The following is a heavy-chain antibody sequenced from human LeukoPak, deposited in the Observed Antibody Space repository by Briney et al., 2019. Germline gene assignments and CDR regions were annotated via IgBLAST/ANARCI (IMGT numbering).Heavy chain of an antibody. Sequence: ASVKVSCKASGGTFSSYATSWVRQAPGQGLEWMGRIIPILGIANYAQKFQGRVTITADKSTSTAYMGLSSLRSEDTAVYYCARDPTFEGVILVRTNWFDPWGQGTLVTVSS. J-gene: IGHJ5*02. V-gene: IGHV1-69*04. CDR1: GGTFSSYA. CDR2: IIPILGIA. CDR3: ARDPTFEGVILVRTNWFDP. D-gene: IGHD3-16*02.